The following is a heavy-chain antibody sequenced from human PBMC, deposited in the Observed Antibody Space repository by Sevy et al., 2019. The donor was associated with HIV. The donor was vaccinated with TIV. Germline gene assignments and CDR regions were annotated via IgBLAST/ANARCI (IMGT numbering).Heavy chain of an antibody. Sequence: GESLKISCAASGFTFSSYWMHWVRQAPGKGLVWVSRIKSDGSSTSYADSVKGRFTISRDNAKNTLYLQMNSLRAEDTAVYYCARGAGDFDYWGQGTLVTVSS. V-gene: IGHV3-74*01. CDR2: IKSDGSST. CDR3: ARGAGDFDY. D-gene: IGHD7-27*01. J-gene: IGHJ4*02. CDR1: GFTFSSYW.